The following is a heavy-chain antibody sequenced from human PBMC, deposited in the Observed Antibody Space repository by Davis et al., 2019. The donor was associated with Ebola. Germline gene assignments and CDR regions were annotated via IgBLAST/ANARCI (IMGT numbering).Heavy chain of an antibody. D-gene: IGHD3-3*01. V-gene: IGHV4-59*08. J-gene: IGHJ6*02. CDR1: GGSISSSNW. CDR2: IYYSGST. Sequence: SETLSLTCAVSGGSISSSNWWSWIRQPPGKGLEWIGYIYYSGSTNYNPSLKSRVTISVDTSKNQFSLKLSSVTAADTAVYYCARNLGFLRAGMDVWGQGTTVTVSS. CDR3: ARNLGFLRAGMDV.